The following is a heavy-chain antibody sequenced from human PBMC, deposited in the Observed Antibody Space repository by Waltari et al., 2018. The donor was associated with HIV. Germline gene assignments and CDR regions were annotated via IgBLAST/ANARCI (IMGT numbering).Heavy chain of an antibody. V-gene: IGHV3-30-3*01. CDR1: GFTFSSYD. J-gene: IGHJ6*02. CDR2: ISYDGSNK. Sequence: QVQLVESGGGVVQPGRSLRLSCAASGFTFSSYDMHWVRQAPGKGLEWVAVISYDGSNKYYADSVKGRFTISRDNSKNTLYLQMNSLRAEDTAVYYCARDPYYYDTTYGMDVWGQGTTVTVSS. CDR3: ARDPYYYDTTYGMDV. D-gene: IGHD3-22*01.